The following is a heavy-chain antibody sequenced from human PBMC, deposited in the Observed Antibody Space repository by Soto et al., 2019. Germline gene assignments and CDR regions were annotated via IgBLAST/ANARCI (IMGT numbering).Heavy chain of an antibody. CDR2: ISSSSSYI. V-gene: IGHV3-21*01. CDR3: ARDLPGTDAFDI. D-gene: IGHD1-1*01. J-gene: IGHJ3*02. Sequence: GGSLRLSCAASGFTFSSYSMNWVRQAPGKGLEWVSSISSSSSYIYYADSVKGRFTISRDNAKNSLYPQMNSLRAEDTAVYYCARDLPGTDAFDIWGQGTMVTVSS. CDR1: GFTFSSYS.